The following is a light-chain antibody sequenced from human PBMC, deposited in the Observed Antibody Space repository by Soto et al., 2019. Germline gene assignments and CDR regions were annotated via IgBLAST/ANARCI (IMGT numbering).Light chain of an antibody. J-gene: IGKJ3*01. CDR3: QQYNSPFT. V-gene: IGKV1-5*03. CDR1: QSISSW. Sequence: DIQMTQSPSTLSASVGDRVTITCRASQSISSWVAWYQQKPGKAPKLLIYKASSLESGVPSRFSGSGSGTEFTLTISSLQPDDFATYYCQQYNSPFTFGPGTKVDIK. CDR2: KAS.